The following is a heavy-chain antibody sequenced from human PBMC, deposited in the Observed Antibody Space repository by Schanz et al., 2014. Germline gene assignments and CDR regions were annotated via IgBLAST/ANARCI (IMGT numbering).Heavy chain of an antibody. D-gene: IGHD4-17*01. V-gene: IGHV1-69*04. Sequence: QVQLVQSGGEMKKPGASVKVSCKASGYTFTDYGLSWVRQAPGQGLEWMGRIIPILGIANYAQKFQGRVTITADRATSTAYMELSSLRSEDTAVYYCARGYGDSPTDFWGQGTLVTVSS. J-gene: IGHJ4*02. CDR2: IIPILGIA. CDR3: ARGYGDSPTDF. CDR1: GYTFTDYG.